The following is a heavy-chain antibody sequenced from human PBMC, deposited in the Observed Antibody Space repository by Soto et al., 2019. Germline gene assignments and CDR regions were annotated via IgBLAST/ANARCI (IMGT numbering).Heavy chain of an antibody. J-gene: IGHJ6*02. CDR3: ARRWLEEGMDV. Sequence: ASVKVSCKASGYTFTIYGISCVLQAPGQGLEWMGWISAYNGNTNYAQKLQGRVTMTTDTSTSTAYMELRSLRSDDTAVYYCARRWLEEGMDVWGQGTTVTVSS. D-gene: IGHD3-10*01. V-gene: IGHV1-18*04. CDR1: GYTFTIYG. CDR2: ISAYNGNT.